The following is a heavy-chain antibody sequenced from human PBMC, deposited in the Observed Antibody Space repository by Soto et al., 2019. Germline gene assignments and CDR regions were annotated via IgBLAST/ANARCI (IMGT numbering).Heavy chain of an antibody. CDR1: GFTFSSYG. CDR2: ISYDGSNK. D-gene: IGHD3-22*01. Sequence: GGSLRLSCAASGFTFSSYGMHWVRQAPGKGLEWVAVISYDGSNKYYADSVKGRFTISRDNSKNTLYLQMNSLRAEDTAVYYCAKVSYYDSSGYLAEYFQHWGQGTLVTVSS. J-gene: IGHJ1*01. V-gene: IGHV3-30*18. CDR3: AKVSYYDSSGYLAEYFQH.